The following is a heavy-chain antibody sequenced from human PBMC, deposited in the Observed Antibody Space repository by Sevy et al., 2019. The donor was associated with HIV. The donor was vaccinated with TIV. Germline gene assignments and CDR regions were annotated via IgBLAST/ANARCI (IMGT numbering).Heavy chain of an antibody. CDR3: ARDCSSSSCLCGMDV. J-gene: IGHJ6*02. CDR2: IKRDGTEK. V-gene: IGHV3-7*03. Sequence: GRSLRLSCAASGFTFSSYWMSWVRQAPGKGLEWVAHIKRDGTEKYYVDSVKGRFTISRDNAKNSLYLQMNSLRAEDTAVYYCARDCSSSSCLCGMDVWGQGTTVTVSS. CDR1: GFTFSSYW. D-gene: IGHD2-2*01.